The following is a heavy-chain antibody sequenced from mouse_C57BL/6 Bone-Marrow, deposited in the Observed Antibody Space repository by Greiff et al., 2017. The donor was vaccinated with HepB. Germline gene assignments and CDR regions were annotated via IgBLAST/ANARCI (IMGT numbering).Heavy chain of an antibody. Sequence: VQLQQSGPELVKPGASVKMSCKASGYTFTDYNMHWVKQSHGKSLEWIGYINPNNGGTSYNQKFKGKATLTVNKSSSTAYMELRSLTSEDSAVYYCARGGFTSYYFDYWGQGTTLTVSS. V-gene: IGHV1-22*01. CDR3: ARGGFTSYYFDY. CDR2: INPNNGGT. CDR1: GYTFTDYN. D-gene: IGHD5-1*01. J-gene: IGHJ2*01.